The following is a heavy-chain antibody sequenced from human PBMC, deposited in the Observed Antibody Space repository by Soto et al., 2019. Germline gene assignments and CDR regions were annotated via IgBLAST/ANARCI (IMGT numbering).Heavy chain of an antibody. CDR1: GFTFTSYA. D-gene: IGHD6-13*01. Sequence: QVQLVQSGAEVKKPGASVKLSCKASGFTFTSYAIHWVRQAPGQSLEWMGWINAGNGNTKYSQKFQGRVTITRDTSATTAFMDVSSLRFEDTAMYDCARGSEPAYSSWYVNGDFWGQGTLVSVSS. CDR3: ARGSEPAYSSWYVNGDF. CDR2: INAGNGNT. J-gene: IGHJ4*02. V-gene: IGHV1-3*01.